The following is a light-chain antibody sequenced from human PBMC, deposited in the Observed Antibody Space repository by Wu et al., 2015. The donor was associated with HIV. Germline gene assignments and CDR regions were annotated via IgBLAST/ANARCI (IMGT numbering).Light chain of an antibody. CDR3: QHYDPSSPWT. J-gene: IGKJ1*01. CDR2: GVS. V-gene: IGKV3-20*01. CDR1: QGISVNY. Sequence: EIXLTQSPGTLPLSPGERATLSCRASQGISVNYLAWYQQKPGQAPRLLIFGVSNRATGIPARFSGSGSGTDFTLTISRLEPEDFAVYYCQHYDPSSPWTFGQGTRVEIK.